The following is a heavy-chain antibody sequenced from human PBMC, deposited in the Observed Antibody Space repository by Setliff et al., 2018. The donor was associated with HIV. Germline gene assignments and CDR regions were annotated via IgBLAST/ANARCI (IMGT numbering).Heavy chain of an antibody. D-gene: IGHD2-15*01. V-gene: IGHV4-59*11. J-gene: IGHJ4*02. CDR3: TRAPGGGKDYFDY. CDR2: IYYSGST. Sequence: PSETLSLTCTVSGGPISSHYWSWIRQPPGKGLEWIGYIYYSGSTNHNPSLKSRVTISKDTSKNQFSLKLSSVTAADTAVYYCTRAPGGGKDYFDYWGQGTLVTVSS. CDR1: GGPISSHY.